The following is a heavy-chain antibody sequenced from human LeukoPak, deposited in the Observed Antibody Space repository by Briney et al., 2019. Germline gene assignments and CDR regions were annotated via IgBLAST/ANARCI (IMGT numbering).Heavy chain of an antibody. J-gene: IGHJ6*02. CDR1: GFTFSSYA. D-gene: IGHD4-17*01. CDR2: ISYDGSNK. Sequence: SGGSLGLSCAASGFTFSSYAMHWVRQAPGKGLEWVAVISYDGSNKYYADSVKGRFTISRDNSKNTLYLQMNSLRAEDTAVYYCARDLSATVTTGYGMDVWGQGTTVTVSS. V-gene: IGHV3-30-3*01. CDR3: ARDLSATVTTGYGMDV.